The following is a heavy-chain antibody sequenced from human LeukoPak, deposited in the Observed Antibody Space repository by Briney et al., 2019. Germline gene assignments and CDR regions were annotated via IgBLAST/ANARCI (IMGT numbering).Heavy chain of an antibody. Sequence: SETLSLTCGVSGGSISGTNWWSWVRQPPGQGLEWIGEISLRGLTNYNPSLRSRLTMSLDESKNQVSLNLSSVTAADTAVYYCSRESGPFSPFGFWGQGTLVSVHS. D-gene: IGHD1-26*01. CDR3: SRESGPFSPFGF. CDR2: ISLRGLT. V-gene: IGHV4-4*02. CDR1: GGSISGTNW. J-gene: IGHJ4*02.